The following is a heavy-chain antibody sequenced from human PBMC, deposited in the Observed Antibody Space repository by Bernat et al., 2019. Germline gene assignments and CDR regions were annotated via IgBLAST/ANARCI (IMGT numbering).Heavy chain of an antibody. CDR2: IKQDGSEK. Sequence: EVQLVESGGGLVQPGGSLRLSCAASGFTFSSYWMSWVRQAPGKGLEWVANIKQDGSEKYYVDSVKGRFTISRDNAKNSLYLRMNSLRAEDTAVYYCARESIAVYDILTGYYYFDYWGQGTLVTVSS. D-gene: IGHD3-9*01. CDR3: ARESIAVYDILTGYYYFDY. V-gene: IGHV3-7*03. J-gene: IGHJ4*02. CDR1: GFTFSSYW.